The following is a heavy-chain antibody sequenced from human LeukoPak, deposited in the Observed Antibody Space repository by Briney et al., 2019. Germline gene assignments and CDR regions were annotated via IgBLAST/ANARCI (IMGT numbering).Heavy chain of an antibody. Sequence: TPSETLSLTCTVSGGSISSYYWSWIRQPPGKGLEWIGYIYYSGSTNYNPSLKSRVTISVDTSKNQFSLKLRSVTAADTAVYYCARVVQSTDSSGFYLPEYFQHWGQGTLVTVSS. CDR2: IYYSGST. CDR1: GGSISSYY. CDR3: ARVVQSTDSSGFYLPEYFQH. D-gene: IGHD3-22*01. J-gene: IGHJ1*01. V-gene: IGHV4-59*08.